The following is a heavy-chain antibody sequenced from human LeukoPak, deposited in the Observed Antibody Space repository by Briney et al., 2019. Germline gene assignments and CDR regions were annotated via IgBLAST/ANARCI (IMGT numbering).Heavy chain of an antibody. CDR2: IYNSGST. CDR1: GGSISNYY. V-gene: IGHV4-59*01. J-gene: IGHJ5*02. Sequence: SETLSLTCTVSGGSISNYYWSWIRQPTGKGLEWIGYIYNSGSTNDNPSLKSTIYNPSLKSRVTISVDTSKNQFSLKLSSVTAADTAVYYCARVEGGYSSSWYNWFDPWGQGTLVTVSS. D-gene: IGHD6-13*01. CDR3: ARVEGGYSSSWYNWFDP.